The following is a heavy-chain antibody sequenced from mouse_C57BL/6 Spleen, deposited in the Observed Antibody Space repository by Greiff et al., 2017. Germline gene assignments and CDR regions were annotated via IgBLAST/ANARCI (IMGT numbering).Heavy chain of an antibody. Sequence: QVQLQQSGAELVRPGASVTLSCKASGYTFTDYEIHWVKQTPVHGLEWIGAIDPETGGTAYNQKFKGKAILTADKSSSTAYMELRSLTSEDSAVYYCTRGYGNYEGWAMDYWGQGTSVTVSS. CDR3: TRGYGNYEGWAMDY. V-gene: IGHV1-15*01. D-gene: IGHD2-10*02. CDR2: IDPETGGT. CDR1: GYTFTDYE. J-gene: IGHJ4*01.